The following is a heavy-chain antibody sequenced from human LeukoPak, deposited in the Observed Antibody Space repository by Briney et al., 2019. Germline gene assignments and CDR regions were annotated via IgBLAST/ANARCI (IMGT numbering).Heavy chain of an antibody. CDR1: GGSISSYY. V-gene: IGHV4-59*01. Sequence: SETLSLTCTVSGGSISSYYWSWIRQPPGKGLEWIGYIYYSGSTNYNPSLKSRVTISVDTSKNQFPLKLSSVTAADTAVYYCARSGYSYGADAFDIWGQGTMVTVSS. CDR2: IYYSGST. CDR3: ARSGYSYGADAFDI. J-gene: IGHJ3*02. D-gene: IGHD5-18*01.